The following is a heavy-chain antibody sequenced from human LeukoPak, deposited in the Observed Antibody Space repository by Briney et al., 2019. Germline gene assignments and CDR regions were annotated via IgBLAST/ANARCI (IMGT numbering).Heavy chain of an antibody. CDR1: GFTFSSYG. D-gene: IGHD4-17*01. J-gene: IGHJ3*02. CDR3: AGTTVPERVNAFDI. Sequence: GGSLRLSCAASGFTFSSYGMHWVRQAPGKGLEWVSSISSSSSYIYYADSVKGRFTISSDNAENSLYLQMNSLRAEDTAVYYCAGTTVPERVNAFDIWGQGTMVTVSS. CDR2: ISSSSSYI. V-gene: IGHV3-21*01.